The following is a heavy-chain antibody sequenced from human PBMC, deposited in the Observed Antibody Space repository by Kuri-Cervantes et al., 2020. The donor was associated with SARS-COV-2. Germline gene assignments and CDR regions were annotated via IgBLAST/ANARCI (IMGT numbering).Heavy chain of an antibody. D-gene: IGHD6-13*01. CDR1: GGSISSSSYY. CDR3: ARHKAAAGTDAFDI. Sequence: SETLSLTCTVSGGSISSSSYYWGWIRQPPGKGLEWIGSIYYSGSTYYNPSLKSRVTISVDTSKNQFSLKLSSVTAADTAVYYCARHKAAAGTDAFDIWGQGTMVTVSS. CDR2: IYYSGST. J-gene: IGHJ3*02. V-gene: IGHV4-39*01.